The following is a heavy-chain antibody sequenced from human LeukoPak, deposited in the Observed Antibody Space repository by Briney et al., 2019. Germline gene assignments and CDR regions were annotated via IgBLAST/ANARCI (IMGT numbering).Heavy chain of an antibody. CDR1: GGTFSSYA. CDR2: ISAYNGNT. Sequence: ASVKVSCKASGGTFSSYAISWVRQAPGQGLEWMGWISAYNGNTNYAQKLQGRVTMTTDTSTSTAYMELRSLRSDDTAVYYCARVLPRGYSYGYSDYWGQGTLVTVSS. CDR3: ARVLPRGYSYGYSDY. J-gene: IGHJ4*02. V-gene: IGHV1-18*01. D-gene: IGHD5-18*01.